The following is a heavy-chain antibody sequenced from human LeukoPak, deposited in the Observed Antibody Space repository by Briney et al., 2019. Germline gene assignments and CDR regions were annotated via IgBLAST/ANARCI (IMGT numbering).Heavy chain of an antibody. D-gene: IGHD3-10*01. CDR2: IYYSGTT. Sequence: SETLSLTCTVSGGSISPLYGSWIRQPPGKGPEFIGYIYYSGTTNYNPSLKSRVTLSVDTSKNQFSLKLSSVPAADTAVYYCARGGVAAKYYFDYWGQGTLVTVSS. V-gene: IGHV4-59*11. J-gene: IGHJ4*02. CDR1: GGSISPLY. CDR3: ARGGVAAKYYFDY.